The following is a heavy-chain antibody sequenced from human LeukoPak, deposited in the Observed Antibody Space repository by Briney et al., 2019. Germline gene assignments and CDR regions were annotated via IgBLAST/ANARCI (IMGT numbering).Heavy chain of an antibody. D-gene: IGHD3-10*02. CDR1: GGSFSGYY. Sequence: SETLSLTCAVYGGSFSGYYWSWIRQPPGKGLEWIGEINHSGSTNYNPSLKSRVTISVDTSKNQFSLKLSSVTAADTAVYYCARQADVGAFDIWGQGTMVTVSS. V-gene: IGHV4-34*01. CDR2: INHSGST. J-gene: IGHJ3*02. CDR3: ARQADVGAFDI.